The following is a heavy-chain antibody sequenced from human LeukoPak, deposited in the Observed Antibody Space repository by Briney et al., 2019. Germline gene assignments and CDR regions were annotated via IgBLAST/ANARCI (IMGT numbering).Heavy chain of an antibody. CDR1: GGSFSGYY. J-gene: IGHJ4*02. CDR2: IYHSGST. V-gene: IGHV4-34*01. CDR3: ARGRYYFDY. Sequence: PSETLSLTCAVYGGSFSGYYWSWIRQPPGKGLEWIGYIYHSGSTYYNPSLKSRVTISVDRSKNQFSLKLSSVTAADTAVYYCARGRYYFDYWGQGTLVTVSS.